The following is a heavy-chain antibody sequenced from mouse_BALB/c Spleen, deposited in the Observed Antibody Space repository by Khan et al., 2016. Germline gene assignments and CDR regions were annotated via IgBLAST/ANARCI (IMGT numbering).Heavy chain of an antibody. CDR1: GYSFTGYF. CDR3: GRGGYRYDDFDY. V-gene: IGHV1-37*01. J-gene: IGHJ2*01. D-gene: IGHD2-14*01. Sequence: EVELVESGPELVKPGASVKISCKASGYSFTGYFMNWVKQSHGKSLEWIGRINPYNGDTFYNQMFKGKATLNVDKTSSTAHMVLLSLTSDDSAVYYCGRGGYRYDDFDYWGQGTTLTVSS. CDR2: INPYNGDT.